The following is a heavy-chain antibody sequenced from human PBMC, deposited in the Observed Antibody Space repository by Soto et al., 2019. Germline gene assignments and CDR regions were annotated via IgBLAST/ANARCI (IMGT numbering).Heavy chain of an antibody. Sequence: EVQLVQSGAEVKKPGESLKISCKGSGYRFTSYWIGWVRQMPGKGLEWMGIIYPGDSDTRYSPSFQGRITISADKSISTAYLQWSSLEASDTAMYYCALRVGNYDYVWGSYRQGWKYYGMDVWGQGTTVTVSS. CDR1: GYRFTSYW. CDR3: ALRVGNYDYVWGSYRQGWKYYGMDV. J-gene: IGHJ6*02. D-gene: IGHD3-16*02. CDR2: IYPGDSDT. V-gene: IGHV5-51*01.